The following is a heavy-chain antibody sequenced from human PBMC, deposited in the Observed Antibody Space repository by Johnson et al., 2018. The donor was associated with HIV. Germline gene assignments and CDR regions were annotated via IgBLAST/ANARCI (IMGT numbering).Heavy chain of an antibody. CDR1: GFTFSKYG. CDR3: VKMYYNFWSGYSAQMDAFDV. CDR2: ILNDGTNQ. Sequence: QVQLVESGGGVVQPGGSLRLSCVTSGFTFSKYGMHWVRQSPGRGLEWVAVILNDGTNQFYADSVKGRFTISRDNSKNTLYLEMYSLRVEDTAVYYCVKMYYNFWSGYSAQMDAFDVWGQGTMVTVSS. D-gene: IGHD3-3*01. V-gene: IGHV3-30*02. J-gene: IGHJ3*01.